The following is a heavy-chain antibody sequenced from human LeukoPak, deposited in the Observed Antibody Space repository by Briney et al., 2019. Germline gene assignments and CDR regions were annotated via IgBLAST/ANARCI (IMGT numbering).Heavy chain of an antibody. CDR1: GYSFTSYW. V-gene: IGHV5-51*01. CDR2: IYPGDSDT. D-gene: IGHD2-15*01. CDR3: ARCPDIVVVVAATRGGAFDI. Sequence: GESLKISCKGSGYSFTSYWIGWVRQMPGKGLEWMGIIYPGDSDTRYSPSFQGQVTISADKSISTAYLQWSSLKASDTAMYYCARCPDIVVVVAATRGGAFDIWGQGTMVTVSS. J-gene: IGHJ3*02.